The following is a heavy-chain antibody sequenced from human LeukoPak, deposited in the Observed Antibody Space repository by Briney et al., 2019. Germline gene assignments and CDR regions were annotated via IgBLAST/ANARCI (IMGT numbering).Heavy chain of an antibody. CDR3: ARDANPEIWFGTTGPGRYFDL. Sequence: SGTLSLTCTVSGYSISSGYYWGWIRQPPGKGLEWIGSIYHSGSTYYNPSLKSRVTISVDTSKNQFSLKLSSVTAADTAVYYCARDANPEIWFGTTGPGRYFDLWGRGTLVTVSS. CDR2: IYHSGST. J-gene: IGHJ2*01. V-gene: IGHV4-38-2*02. D-gene: IGHD3-10*01. CDR1: GYSISSGYY.